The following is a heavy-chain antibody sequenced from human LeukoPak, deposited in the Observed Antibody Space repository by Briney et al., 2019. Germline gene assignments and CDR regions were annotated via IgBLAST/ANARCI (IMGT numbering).Heavy chain of an antibody. J-gene: IGHJ6*03. Sequence: ASVKVSCKASGYTFTRYYMHWVRQAPGQGLEWMGIINPSGGNTNYAQKFQGRVTMTRDMSTSTVYMELSSLRSEDTAVYYCARGWAYYYDSKSICYMGVWGKGTTVTISS. D-gene: IGHD3-22*01. CDR1: GYTFTRYY. V-gene: IGHV1-46*01. CDR2: INPSGGNT. CDR3: ARGWAYYYDSKSICYMGV.